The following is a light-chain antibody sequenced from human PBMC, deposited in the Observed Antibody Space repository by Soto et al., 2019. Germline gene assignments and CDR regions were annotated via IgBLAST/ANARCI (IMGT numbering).Light chain of an antibody. Sequence: QSVLTQPASVSGSPGQSITISCTGTSSDVGGYNYVSWYQQYPGKAPKLMIYEVSNRPSGVSNRFSGSKSGNTASLTISGLQAEDEADYYCCSYTNTNSRVFGGGTQLT. J-gene: IGLJ3*02. CDR2: EVS. V-gene: IGLV2-14*01. CDR1: SSDVGGYNY. CDR3: CSYTNTNSRV.